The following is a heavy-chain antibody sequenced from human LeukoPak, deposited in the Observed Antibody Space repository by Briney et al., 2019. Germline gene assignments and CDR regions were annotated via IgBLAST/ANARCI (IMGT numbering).Heavy chain of an antibody. J-gene: IGHJ4*02. CDR2: ISSSSSYI. CDR3: ARGHSTQYYFDY. V-gene: IGHV3-21*04. D-gene: IGHD1-1*01. CDR1: GFTFSSYS. Sequence: PGGSLRLSCAASGFTFSSYSMNWVRQAPGKGLEWVSSISSSSSYIYYADSVKGRFTISRDNAKNSLYLQMNSLRAEDTAVYYCARGHSTQYYFDYWGQGTLVTVSS.